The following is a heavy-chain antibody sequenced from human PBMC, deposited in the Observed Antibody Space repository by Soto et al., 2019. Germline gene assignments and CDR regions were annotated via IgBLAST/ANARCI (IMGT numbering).Heavy chain of an antibody. Sequence: ASVKVSCKVSGYTLTELSMHWVRQAPGKGLEWMGGFDPEDGETIYAQKFQGRVTMTEDTSTDTAYMELSSLRSEDTAVYYCATGTTGYSNSWYPASFDYWGQGTLVTVSS. V-gene: IGHV1-24*01. D-gene: IGHD6-13*01. CDR2: FDPEDGET. CDR3: ATGTTGYSNSWYPASFDY. CDR1: GYTLTELS. J-gene: IGHJ4*02.